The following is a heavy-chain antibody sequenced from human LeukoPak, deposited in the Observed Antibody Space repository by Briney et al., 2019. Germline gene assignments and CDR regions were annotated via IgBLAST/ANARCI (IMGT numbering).Heavy chain of an antibody. D-gene: IGHD6-19*01. CDR1: GFTFSSYE. CDR3: ARDAYSSGLLGLD. V-gene: IGHV3-48*03. Sequence: GGSLRLFCAASGFTFSSYEMNWVRQAPGKGLEWVSYISSSGSTIYYADSVKGRFTISRDNAKNSLYRQMNSRRAEDTAVYYCARDAYSSGLLGLDWGEGTLVTVSS. CDR2: ISSSGSTI. J-gene: IGHJ4*02.